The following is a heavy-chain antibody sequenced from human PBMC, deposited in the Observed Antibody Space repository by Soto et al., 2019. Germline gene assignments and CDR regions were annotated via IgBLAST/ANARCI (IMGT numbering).Heavy chain of an antibody. J-gene: IGHJ4*02. CDR1: GFAFTNYW. D-gene: IGHD1-1*01. CDR3: VSSLDRLRG. CDR2: INIDGSIT. Sequence: DVQLVESGGGLVQPGGSLRLSCAASGFTSGFAFTNYWMHWVRQAPGKGLVWVSRINIDGSITDYADSVKGRFTISRDTPKNTLYLQMNSLRDDDTAVCFCVSSLDRLRGWGQGRLVTVSS. V-gene: IGHV3-74*01.